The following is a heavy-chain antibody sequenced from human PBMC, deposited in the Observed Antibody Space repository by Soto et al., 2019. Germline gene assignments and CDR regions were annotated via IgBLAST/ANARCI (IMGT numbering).Heavy chain of an antibody. CDR2: IYYNGRS. CDR3: ARDASSSWFDS. V-gene: IGHV4-61*01. J-gene: IGHJ5*01. Sequence: SETLSLTCTVSGGSISGSTDYWSWIRQPPGRGLEWIGYIYYNGRSNSNPSLKSRISMSVDTSKNQFSLRLRSVTAADTALYYCARDASSSWFDSWGLGTLVT. D-gene: IGHD6-13*01. CDR1: GGSISGSTDY.